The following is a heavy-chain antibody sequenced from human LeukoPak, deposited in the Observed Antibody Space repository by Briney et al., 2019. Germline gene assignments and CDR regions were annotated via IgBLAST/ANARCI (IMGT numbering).Heavy chain of an antibody. CDR3: ARARGRAAAGPFDY. CDR1: GGSISSYY. V-gene: IGHV4-59*01. J-gene: IGHJ4*02. CDR2: IYYSGST. D-gene: IGHD6-13*01. Sequence: SETLSLTCTVSGGSISSYYWSWIRQPPGKGLEWIGYIYYSGSTNYNPSLQSRVTISVDTSKNQFALKLSSVTAADTAVYYCARARGRAAAGPFDYWGQGTLVTVSS.